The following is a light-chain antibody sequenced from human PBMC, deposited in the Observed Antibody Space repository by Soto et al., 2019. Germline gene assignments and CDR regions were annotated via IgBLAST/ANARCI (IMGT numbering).Light chain of an antibody. Sequence: QPASVSGSPGQSITISCTGTSSDVGGYNYVSWYQQHPGKAPKLMIYDVSNRPSGVSNRFSGSKSGNTASLTISGLQAEDEADYYCSSYTSSSTYVVFDGGTKVTVL. CDR2: DVS. V-gene: IGLV2-14*01. J-gene: IGLJ2*01. CDR1: SSDVGGYNY. CDR3: SSYTSSSTYVV.